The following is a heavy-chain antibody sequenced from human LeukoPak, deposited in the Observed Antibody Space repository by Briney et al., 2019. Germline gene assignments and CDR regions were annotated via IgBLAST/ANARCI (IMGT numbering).Heavy chain of an antibody. V-gene: IGHV1-8*02. J-gene: IGHJ6*02. CDR2: MNPNSGNT. CDR1: GYTFTSYY. Sequence: ASVKVSCKASGYTFTSYYMHWVRQATGQGLEWMGWMNPNSGNTGYAQKFQGRVTMTRNTSISTAYMELSSLRSEDTAVYYCARGGSKLRFLEWLPGYGMDVWGQGTTVTVSS. D-gene: IGHD3-3*01. CDR3: ARGGSKLRFLEWLPGYGMDV.